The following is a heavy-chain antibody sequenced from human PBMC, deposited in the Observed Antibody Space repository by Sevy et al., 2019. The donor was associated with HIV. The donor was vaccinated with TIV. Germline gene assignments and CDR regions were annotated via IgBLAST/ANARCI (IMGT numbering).Heavy chain of an antibody. CDR3: ARDCSSTTCLWGLDV. Sequence: GGSLRLTCAASGFTFSNYWMTWVRRAPGKGLEWVANTKRDGSERDYVASVKGRFTISRDNATNSLYLQMNSLRADDTAVYYCARDCSSTTCLWGLDVWGQGTTVTVSS. CDR1: GFTFSNYW. V-gene: IGHV3-7*03. D-gene: IGHD2-2*01. CDR2: TKRDGSER. J-gene: IGHJ6*02.